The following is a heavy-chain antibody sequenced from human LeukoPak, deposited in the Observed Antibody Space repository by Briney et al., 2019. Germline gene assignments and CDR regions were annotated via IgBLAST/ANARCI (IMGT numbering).Heavy chain of an antibody. D-gene: IGHD1-26*01. CDR3: ARDLSSTPYWELDY. Sequence: ASVKVSCKATGYIFTVYHIHWVRQAPGQEPEWMGRITPDNGDTNYALQFQGRVTMTRDTSINTAYMDLSRLTSDDTAVYYCARDLSSTPYWELDYWGQGTLVTVSS. CDR1: GYIFTVYH. J-gene: IGHJ4*02. CDR2: ITPDNGDT. V-gene: IGHV1-2*06.